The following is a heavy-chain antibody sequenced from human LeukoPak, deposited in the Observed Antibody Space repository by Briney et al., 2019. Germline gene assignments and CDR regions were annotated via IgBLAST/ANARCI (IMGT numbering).Heavy chain of an antibody. CDR2: INPSGGST. CDR3: ARDGYYGSGSYYKNWFDP. J-gene: IGHJ5*02. V-gene: IGHV1-46*01. D-gene: IGHD3-10*01. CDR1: GYTFTSYY. Sequence: ASVKVSCKASGYTFTSYYMHWVRQAPGQGLELMGIINPSGGSTNYAQKFQGRVTMTRDTSTSTVYMELSSLRSEDTAVYYCARDGYYGSGSYYKNWFDPWGQGTLVTVSS.